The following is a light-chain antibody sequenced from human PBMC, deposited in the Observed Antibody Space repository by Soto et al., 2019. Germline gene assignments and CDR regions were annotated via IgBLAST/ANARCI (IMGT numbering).Light chain of an antibody. CDR2: GAY. CDR3: QQYGSSPPYT. CDR1: QSVSTTY. J-gene: IGKJ2*01. Sequence: EIVLTQSPDTLSLSPGERATLSCRASQSVSTTYLAWYQQKPGQAPRLLIDGAYSRATGIPNRFSGSGSGTDFTRTIISMEPEYFVVYYCQQYGSSPPYTFGQGTKLEIK. V-gene: IGKV3-20*01.